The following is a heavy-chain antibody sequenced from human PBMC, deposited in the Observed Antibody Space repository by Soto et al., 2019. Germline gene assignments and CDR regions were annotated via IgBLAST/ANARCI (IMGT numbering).Heavy chain of an antibody. CDR3: ARDQPGYSYGYGLGY. CDR2: ISSSSSYI. D-gene: IGHD5-18*01. Sequence: EVQLVESGGGLVKPGGSLRLSCAASGFTFSSYSMNWVRQAPGKGLEWVSSISSSSSYIYYAESVKGRFTIDRDNAKNSLYLQMNSLRAEDTAVYYCARDQPGYSYGYGLGYWGQGTLVTVSS. CDR1: GFTFSSYS. V-gene: IGHV3-21*01. J-gene: IGHJ4*02.